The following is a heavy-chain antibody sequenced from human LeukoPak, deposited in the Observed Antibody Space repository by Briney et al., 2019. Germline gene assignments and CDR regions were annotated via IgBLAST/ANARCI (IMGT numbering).Heavy chain of an antibody. CDR3: ARDRNYDSSGYYYHWFDP. D-gene: IGHD3-22*01. Sequence: PSETLSLTCAVSGGSISSGGYSWSWIRQPPGKGLEWIGYIYHSGSTYYNPSLKSRVTISVDRSRNQFSLKLSSVTAADRAVYYCARDRNYDSSGYYYHWFDPWGQGTLVTVSS. J-gene: IGHJ5*02. V-gene: IGHV4-30-2*01. CDR2: IYHSGST. CDR1: GGSISSGGYS.